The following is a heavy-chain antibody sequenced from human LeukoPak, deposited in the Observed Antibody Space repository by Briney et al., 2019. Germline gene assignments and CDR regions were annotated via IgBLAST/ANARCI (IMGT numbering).Heavy chain of an antibody. CDR1: GFTFSSYG. V-gene: IGHV3-23*01. D-gene: IGHD2-21*02. Sequence: PGGSLRLSCAASGFTFSSYGMSWVRQAPGNGLEWVSSISVSGGRTYYADSVKGRFTISRDNSKNTLSLQMNSLRAEDTAVYYCARDGAYCGGDCYSYFDYWGQGILVTISS. CDR2: ISVSGGRT. CDR3: ARDGAYCGGDCYSYFDY. J-gene: IGHJ4*02.